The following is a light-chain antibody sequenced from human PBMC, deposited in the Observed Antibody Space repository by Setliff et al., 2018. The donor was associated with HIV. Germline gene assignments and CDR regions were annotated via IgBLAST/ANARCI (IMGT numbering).Light chain of an antibody. CDR1: VSNIGRNS. CDR2: NND. V-gene: IGLV1-47*02. J-gene: IGLJ2*01. Sequence: QSVLTQPPSTSGTPGQKVTISCSGSVSNIGRNSVFWYQQLPGTAPKLLMYNNDQRPSGVPDRFSGSKSGTSASLAITDLRPGDEADYYCATSDDSLSAVVFGGGTKVTVL. CDR3: ATSDDSLSAVV.